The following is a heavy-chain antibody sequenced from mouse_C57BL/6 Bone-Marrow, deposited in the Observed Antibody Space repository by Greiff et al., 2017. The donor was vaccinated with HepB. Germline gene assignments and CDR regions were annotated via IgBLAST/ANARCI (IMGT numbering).Heavy chain of an antibody. CDR3: ASLQYDVSRDY. J-gene: IGHJ2*01. Sequence: EVKLVESGGGLVKPGGSLKLSCAASGFTFSSYTMSWVRQTPEKRLEWVATISGGGGNTYYPESVKGRFTISRDNAKNTVYLQMSSLRSEDTALYYCASLQYDVSRDYWGQGTTLTVSS. CDR1: GFTFSSYT. V-gene: IGHV5-9*01. D-gene: IGHD2-14*01. CDR2: ISGGGGNT.